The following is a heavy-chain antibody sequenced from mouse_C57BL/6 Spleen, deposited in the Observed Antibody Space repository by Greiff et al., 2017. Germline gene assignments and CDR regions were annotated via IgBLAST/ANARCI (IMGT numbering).Heavy chain of an antibody. CDR3: GRKGDDGYYSFDY. Sequence: QVQLQQSGPELVKPGASVKISCKASGYAFSSSWMNWVKQRPGKGLEWIGRIYPGDGDTNYNGKFKGKATLTADKSSSTAYMQLSSLTSEDSAVYICGRKGDDGYYSFDYCGQGTTRTVSS. CDR1: GYAFSSSW. V-gene: IGHV1-82*01. CDR2: IYPGDGDT. D-gene: IGHD2-3*01. J-gene: IGHJ2*01.